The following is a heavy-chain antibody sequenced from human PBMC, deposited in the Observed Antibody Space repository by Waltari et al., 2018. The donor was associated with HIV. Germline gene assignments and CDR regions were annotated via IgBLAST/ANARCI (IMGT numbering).Heavy chain of an antibody. CDR2: IRHDDSNR. V-gene: IGHV3-30*02. CDR1: GFTLSGYG. D-gene: IGHD3-3*01. J-gene: IGHJ4*02. CDR3: GKDSNYLYDSTGYYCDF. Sequence: QVRLVESGGGVVPTGGSLRLSCAASGFTLSGYGIPWVRQAPGKGLEWVAFIRHDDSNRYYRDSVKGRFTISRDNSKNTVDLQMNNLKAEDTAVYYCGKDSNYLYDSTGYYCDFWGQGTLVTVSS.